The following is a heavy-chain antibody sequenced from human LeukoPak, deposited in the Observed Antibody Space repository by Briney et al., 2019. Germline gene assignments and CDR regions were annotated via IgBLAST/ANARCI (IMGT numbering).Heavy chain of an antibody. J-gene: IGHJ4*01. CDR1: GFTLSDYN. CDR3: ARDLSATARAYDY. Sequence: PGGSLRLSCAASGFTLSDYNMNWVRQAPGKGLEWVSFIAISGTYITYADSLKGRFTISRDNAKNSLYLQMNSLRAEDTAVYYCARDLSATARAYDYWGHGTLVTVSS. D-gene: IGHD1-26*01. CDR2: IAISGTYI. V-gene: IGHV3-21*01.